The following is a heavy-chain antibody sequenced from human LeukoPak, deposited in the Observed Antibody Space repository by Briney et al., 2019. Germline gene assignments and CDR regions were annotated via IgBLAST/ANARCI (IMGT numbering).Heavy chain of an antibody. CDR1: GYTLTSYG. D-gene: IGHD3-10*01. CDR3: ARGLIWFGEYYFDY. V-gene: IGHV1-18*01. Sequence: ATVKVSCKASGYTLTSYGFSWVRQAPGQGLEWMGWISGYNGNTNYAQNLQGRVTMTIDTSTSTAYMELRSLRSDDTAVYYCARGLIWFGEYYFDYWGQGTLVTVSS. J-gene: IGHJ4*02. CDR2: ISGYNGNT.